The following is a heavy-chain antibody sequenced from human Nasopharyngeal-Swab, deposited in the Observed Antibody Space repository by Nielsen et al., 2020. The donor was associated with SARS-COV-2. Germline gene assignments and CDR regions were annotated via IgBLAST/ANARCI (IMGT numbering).Heavy chain of an antibody. Sequence: SETLSLTCAVYGWSSSGYYWSWTRQPPGKGLEWIGEINHSGSTKYNPSLKSRVTISVDTSKNQFSLKLSSVTAADTGVYYCARHVPSARIFGYWGQGTLVTVSS. J-gene: IGHJ4*02. CDR1: GWSSSGYY. V-gene: IGHV4-34*01. CDR2: INHSGST. CDR3: ARHVPSARIFGY. D-gene: IGHD2/OR15-2a*01.